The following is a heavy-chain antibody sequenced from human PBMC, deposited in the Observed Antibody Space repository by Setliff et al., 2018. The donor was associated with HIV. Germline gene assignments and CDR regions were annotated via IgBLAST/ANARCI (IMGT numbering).Heavy chain of an antibody. J-gene: IGHJ4*02. CDR3: VRQGHWYIPWYFDY. D-gene: IGHD1-20*01. V-gene: IGHV4-39*07. CDR2: MDSSGNT. Sequence: PSETLSLTCTVSGGSITYSSYYWGWIRQPPGKGLEWIGSMDSSGNTYYSPSLRSRVTLSLDTSKNHISLHLSSVTAADTAVYYSVRQGHWYIPWYFDYWGQGALVTVSS. CDR1: GGSITYSSYY.